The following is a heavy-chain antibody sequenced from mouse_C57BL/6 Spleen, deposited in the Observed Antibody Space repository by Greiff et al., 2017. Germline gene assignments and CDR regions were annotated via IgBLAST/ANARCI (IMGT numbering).Heavy chain of an antibody. D-gene: IGHD2-3*01. CDR3: ASLYDGYYRN. V-gene: IGHV5-6*01. CDR2: ISSGGSYT. J-gene: IGHJ3*01. Sequence: EVQLVESGGDLVKPGGSLKLSCEASGFTFSSYGMSWVRQTPDKRLEWVATISSGGSYTYYPDSVKGRFTISRDNAENTLYLQMSSLESEDSAMYYCASLYDGYYRNWGQGTLVTVSA. CDR1: GFTFSSYG.